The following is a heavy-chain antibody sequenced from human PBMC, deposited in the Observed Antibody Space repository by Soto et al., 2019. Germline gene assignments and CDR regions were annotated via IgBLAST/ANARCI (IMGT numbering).Heavy chain of an antibody. J-gene: IGHJ2*01. V-gene: IGHV3-74*01. CDR3: VRDFAWYFDV. CDR1: GFTFSNFW. Sequence: GGSLRLSCVVSGFTFSNFWIHWVRQIPWKGLVWVARINGDGTSKKYADSVKGRFTISRDNVKNTLFLQMNSLRVDETAIYYCVRDFAWYFDVWGRCTLVPVSS. CDR2: INGDGTSK.